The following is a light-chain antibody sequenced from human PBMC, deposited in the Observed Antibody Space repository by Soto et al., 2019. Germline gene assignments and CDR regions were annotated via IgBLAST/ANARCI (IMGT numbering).Light chain of an antibody. J-gene: IGKJ3*01. CDR2: GAS. Sequence: ELGLTQSPGTPSLSPGERATLACRASQSVSSSYLAWYQQNPGQAHRLLIYGASSRATGIPDRFSGSVSGTVFTFTIGSMAPQDFAVYYCEEYGSSPPFTFGPSTKV. CDR3: EEYGSSPPFT. CDR1: QSVSSSY. V-gene: IGKV3-20*01.